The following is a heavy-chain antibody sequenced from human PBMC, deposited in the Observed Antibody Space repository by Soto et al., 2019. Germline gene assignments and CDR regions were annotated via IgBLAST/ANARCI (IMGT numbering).Heavy chain of an antibody. CDR3: ARDRGGYRDTGALDP. J-gene: IGHJ5*02. Sequence: SETLSLTCTVSGGSISSGDYYWSWIRQPPGKGLEWIGYIYYNGSTYYNPSLKSRVTISIDTSKNRFSLKLTSVAAADTAVYYCARDRGGYRDTGALDPWGQGTLVTVSS. CDR2: IYYNGST. CDR1: GGSISSGDYY. D-gene: IGHD3-16*02. V-gene: IGHV4-30-4*01.